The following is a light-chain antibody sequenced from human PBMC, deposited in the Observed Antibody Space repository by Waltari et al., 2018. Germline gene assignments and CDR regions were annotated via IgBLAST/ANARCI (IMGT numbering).Light chain of an antibody. CDR3: QQYGTSSALT. V-gene: IGKV3-20*01. CDR1: QTIIANY. Sequence: EIVLTQSPGTLSLSPGESATLSCRASQTIIANYLAGYQQKPGQAPRLLIYGASNRATGIPDRFSGSGSGTDFTLTIIRLEPEDYAVYHCQQYGTSSALTFGGGTKVEIK. CDR2: GAS. J-gene: IGKJ4*01.